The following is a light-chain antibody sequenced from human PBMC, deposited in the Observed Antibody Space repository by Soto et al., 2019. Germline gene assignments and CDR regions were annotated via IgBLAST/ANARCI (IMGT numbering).Light chain of an antibody. CDR1: QSVSSN. CDR3: QQRSNWPPLS. J-gene: IGKJ4*01. CDR2: DVS. Sequence: DIVLTQSPGTLSLSPGERATLYCNSSQSVSSNHLAWYQQKPGQAPRLFLYDVSDRATGIPARFSVSGSGTDFTLTISSLEPEDFAVYYCQQRSNWPPLSLGGGTKVDI. V-gene: IGKV3D-20*02.